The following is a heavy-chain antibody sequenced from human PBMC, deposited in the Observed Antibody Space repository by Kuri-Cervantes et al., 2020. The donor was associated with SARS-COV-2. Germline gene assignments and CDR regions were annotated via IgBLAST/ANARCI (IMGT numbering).Heavy chain of an antibody. D-gene: IGHD3-10*01. CDR2: INHSGST. J-gene: IGHJ4*02. Sequence: ESLKISCAVYGGSFSGYYWSWIRQPPGKGLEWIGEINHSGSTNYNPSLKSRVTISVDTSKNQFSLKLGSVTAADTAVYYCARVGDYYGSGSVDYWGQGTLVTVSS. CDR1: GGSFSGYY. CDR3: ARVGDYYGSGSVDY. V-gene: IGHV4-34*01.